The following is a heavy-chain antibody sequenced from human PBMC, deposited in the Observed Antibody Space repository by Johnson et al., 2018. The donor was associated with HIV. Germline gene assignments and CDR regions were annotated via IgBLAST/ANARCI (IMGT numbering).Heavy chain of an antibody. CDR3: ARSFSGPDAFDI. J-gene: IGHJ3*02. Sequence: VQLVESGGGVVRPGGSLRLSCAASGFTFDDYGMSWVRQAPGKGLEWVSGITWNGGGIGYADSVRGRFTISRDNAKNALYLQMNSLRAEDTAVYYCARSFSGPDAFDIWGQGTMVTVSS. CDR2: ITWNGGGI. V-gene: IGHV3-20*04. D-gene: IGHD5-12*01. CDR1: GFTFDDYG.